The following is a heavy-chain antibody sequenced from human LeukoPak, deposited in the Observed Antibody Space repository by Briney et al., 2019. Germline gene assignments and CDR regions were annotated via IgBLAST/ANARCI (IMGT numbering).Heavy chain of an antibody. J-gene: IGHJ5*02. V-gene: IGHV1-2*02. CDR3: ARDGGGSYLNWFDP. CDR2: INPNSGVT. CDR1: GYTFSGFY. Sequence: RASVKVSCKASGYTFSGFYIHWVRQAPGQGLEWMGWINPNSGVTNYAQKLQGRVTMTRDTSISTAYMELSRLRSDDTAVYYCARDGGGSYLNWFDPWGQGTLVTVSS. D-gene: IGHD1-26*01.